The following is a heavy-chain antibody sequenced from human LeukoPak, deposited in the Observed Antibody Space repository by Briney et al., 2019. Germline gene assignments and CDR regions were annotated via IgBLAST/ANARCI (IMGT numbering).Heavy chain of an antibody. D-gene: IGHD3-22*01. CDR2: IYYSGST. CDR1: GGSISSSSYY. Sequence: SETLSLTCTVSGGSISSSSYYWGWIRQPPGKGLEWIVSIYYSGSTYYNPSLKSRVTISVDTSKNQFSLKLSSVTAADTAVYYCASGIYYDSSGYYRTYDYWGQGTLVTVSS. CDR3: ASGIYYDSSGYYRTYDY. J-gene: IGHJ4*02. V-gene: IGHV4-39*01.